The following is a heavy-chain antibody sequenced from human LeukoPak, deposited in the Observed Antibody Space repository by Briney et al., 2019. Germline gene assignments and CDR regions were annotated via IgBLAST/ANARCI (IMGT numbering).Heavy chain of an antibody. J-gene: IGHJ4*02. V-gene: IGHV3-30*18. CDR1: GFTFSSYG. Sequence: PGGSLRLSCAASGFTFSSYGMHWVRQAPGKGLEWVAVISYDGSNKYYADSVKGRFTISRDNSKNTLYLQMNSLRAEDTAVYYCAKDWGYDGWVYYFDYWGQGTLVTVSS. CDR3: AKDWGYDGWVYYFDY. CDR2: ISYDGSNK. D-gene: IGHD5-12*01.